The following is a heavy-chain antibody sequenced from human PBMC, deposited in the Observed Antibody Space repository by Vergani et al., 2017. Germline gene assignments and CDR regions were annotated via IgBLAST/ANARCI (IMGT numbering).Heavy chain of an antibody. Sequence: QVQLVESGGCVVQPGRSLRLSCAASGFTFSSYAMHWVRQAPGKGLEWVAVISYDGSNKYYADSVKGRFTISRDNSKNTLYLQMNSLRAEDTAVYYCARDRDHYDFFWGQGTLVTVSS. CDR1: GFTFSSYA. CDR3: ARDRDHYDFF. D-gene: IGHD3-3*01. V-gene: IGHV3-30-3*01. J-gene: IGHJ4*02. CDR2: ISYDGSNK.